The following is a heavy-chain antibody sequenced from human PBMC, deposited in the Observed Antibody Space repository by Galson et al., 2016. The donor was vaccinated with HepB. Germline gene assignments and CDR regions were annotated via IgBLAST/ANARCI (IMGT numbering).Heavy chain of an antibody. V-gene: IGHV3-30-3*01. CDR3: ARDGHTSGYCGCFDD. CDR1: GILFSNSI. Sequence: SLRLSCAASGILFSNSIMHWVRQAPGKGLEWVTALSFDEISYYYADSVKGRFTISRDSSKDTVYLQMNSLRPEDTAIYYCARDGHTSGYCGCFDDWGQGTMVTVSS. J-gene: IGHJ3*01. CDR2: LSFDEISY. D-gene: IGHD3-22*01.